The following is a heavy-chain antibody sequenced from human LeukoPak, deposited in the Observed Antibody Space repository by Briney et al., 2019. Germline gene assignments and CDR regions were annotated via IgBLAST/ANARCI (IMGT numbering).Heavy chain of an antibody. V-gene: IGHV3-23*01. CDR2: ISGSGGST. CDR1: GFTLSSYA. Sequence: GGSLRLSCAASGFTLSSYAMSWVRQAPGKGLEWVSAISGSGGSTYYADSVKGRFTISRDNSKNTLYLQMNSLRAEDTAVYYCANPLSSGSSIYYYYGMDVWGQGTTVTVSS. J-gene: IGHJ6*02. D-gene: IGHD3-10*01. CDR3: ANPLSSGSSIYYYYGMDV.